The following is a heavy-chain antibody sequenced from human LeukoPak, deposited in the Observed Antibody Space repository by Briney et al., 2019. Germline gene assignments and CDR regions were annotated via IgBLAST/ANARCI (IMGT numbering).Heavy chain of an antibody. J-gene: IGHJ3*02. CDR2: IVVGSGNT. CDR1: GFTFTSSA. Sequence: GASVKVSCKASGFTFTSSAVQWVRQARGQRLEWIGWIVVGSGNTNYAQKFQGRVTMTEDTSTDTAYMELSSLRSEDTAVYYCATDPPYSGSSAAFDIWGQGTMVTVSS. D-gene: IGHD1-26*01. CDR3: ATDPPYSGSSAAFDI. V-gene: IGHV1-58*01.